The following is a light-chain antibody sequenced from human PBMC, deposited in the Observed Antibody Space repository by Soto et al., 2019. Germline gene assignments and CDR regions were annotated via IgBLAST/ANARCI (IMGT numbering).Light chain of an antibody. J-gene: IGKJ2*01. CDR3: QQFGNSPYT. Sequence: EIVLTQSPGTLSLSPGERATLSCRASQSVSSSYLAWYQQKPGQTPRLLIYGASSSATGIPDRFSGSGSGTDFTLTISRLETEDFAVYYWQQFGNSPYTFGQGTKLDIK. V-gene: IGKV3-20*01. CDR1: QSVSSSY. CDR2: GAS.